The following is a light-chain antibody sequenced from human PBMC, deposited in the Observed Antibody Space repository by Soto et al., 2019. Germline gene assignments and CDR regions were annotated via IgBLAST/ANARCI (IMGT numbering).Light chain of an antibody. Sequence: QAVVTQEPSFSVSPGGTVTLTCGLSTGSVSTNNYPSWYQQTPGQPPRTLIYNTNTRSSGVPDRFSGSILGNQAALTITGAQADDECDYYCLLYVDIDIHWVFGGGTKLTVL. CDR3: LLYVDIDIHWV. CDR2: NTN. V-gene: IGLV8-61*01. CDR1: TGSVSTNNY. J-gene: IGLJ3*02.